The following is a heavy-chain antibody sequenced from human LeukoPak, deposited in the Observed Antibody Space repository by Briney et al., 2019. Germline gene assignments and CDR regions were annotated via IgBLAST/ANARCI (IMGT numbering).Heavy chain of an antibody. Sequence: SETLSLTCTVSGRSISSYYLSWIRQPAGKGLDGIGRICTSGSTNYNPSLKSRVTLSVDTSNNQFSLKLSSVTAADTAVYYCARDEYSSEAPVYYFDYWGQGTLVTVSS. CDR2: ICTSGST. V-gene: IGHV4-4*07. CDR1: GRSISSYY. J-gene: IGHJ4*02. D-gene: IGHD6-19*01. CDR3: ARDEYSSEAPVYYFDY.